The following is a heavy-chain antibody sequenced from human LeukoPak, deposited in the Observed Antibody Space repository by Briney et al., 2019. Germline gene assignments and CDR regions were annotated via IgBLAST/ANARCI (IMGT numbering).Heavy chain of an antibody. Sequence: GASVKVSCKASGYTFTSYAMHWVRQAPGQRLEWMGWINAGNGNTKYSQKFQGRVTITRDTSASTAYMELSSLRSEDTAVYYCARAPTSFDWLSLNWFDPWGQGTLVTVSS. V-gene: IGHV1-3*01. CDR2: INAGNGNT. D-gene: IGHD3-9*01. J-gene: IGHJ5*02. CDR3: ARAPTSFDWLSLNWFDP. CDR1: GYTFTSYA.